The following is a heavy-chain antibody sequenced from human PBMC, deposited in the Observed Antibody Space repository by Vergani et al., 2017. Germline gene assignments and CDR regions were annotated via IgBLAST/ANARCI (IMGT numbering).Heavy chain of an antibody. CDR1: GFSLSNARMG. Sequence: QVTLKESGPVLVKPTETLTLTCTVSGFSLSNARMGVSWIRQPPGKALEWLAHIFSNDEKSYSTSLKSRLTISKDTSKSQVVLTMTNMDPVDTATYYCARIQAMITFGGVIVEYNWFDPWGQGTLVTVSS. D-gene: IGHD3-16*02. V-gene: IGHV2-26*01. CDR2: IFSNDEK. CDR3: ARIQAMITFGGVIVEYNWFDP. J-gene: IGHJ5*02.